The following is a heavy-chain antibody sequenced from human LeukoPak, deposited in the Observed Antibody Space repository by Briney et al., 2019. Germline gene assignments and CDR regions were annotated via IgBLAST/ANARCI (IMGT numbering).Heavy chain of an antibody. V-gene: IGHV3-23*01. CDR2: ISGSGGST. CDR3: ARGVAYSGYDYGGNPLVFDY. J-gene: IGHJ4*02. CDR1: GFTFSSYA. Sequence: GGSLRLSCAASGFTFSSYAMSWVRQAPGKGLEWVSAISGSGGSTYYADSVKGRFTISRDNSKNTLYLQMNSLRAEDTAVYYCARGVAYSGYDYGGNPLVFDYWGQGTLVTVSS. D-gene: IGHD5-12*01.